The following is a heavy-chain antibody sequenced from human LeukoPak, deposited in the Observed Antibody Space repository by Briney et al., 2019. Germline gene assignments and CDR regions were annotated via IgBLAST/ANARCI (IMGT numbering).Heavy chain of an antibody. J-gene: IGHJ5*02. Sequence: GASVKVSCKASGYSFVLYGISWVRQAPGQGPEWMGWISTYNGNTNYAQKLQGRVTMTTDTSTSTAYMELRSLRSDDTAVYYCARVGPEIWFGELNWFDPWGQGTLVTVSS. D-gene: IGHD3-10*01. CDR3: ARVGPEIWFGELNWFDP. V-gene: IGHV1-18*01. CDR2: ISTYNGNT. CDR1: GYSFVLYG.